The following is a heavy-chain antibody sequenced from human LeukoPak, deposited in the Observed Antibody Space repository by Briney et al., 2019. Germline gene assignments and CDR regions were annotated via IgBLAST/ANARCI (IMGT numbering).Heavy chain of an antibody. V-gene: IGHV3-21*01. J-gene: IGHJ4*02. CDR3: ARDSITFGGFTFDF. CDR2: ISSRGSYI. D-gene: IGHD3-16*01. Sequence: GGSLRLSCAAAGFTFSSYSMNWVRQAPGKGLEWDSSISSRGSYIYYADSVKGRFTISRDNAENSLYLQMNSLRAEDTAVYYCARDSITFGGFTFDFWGQGTLVTVSS. CDR1: GFTFSSYS.